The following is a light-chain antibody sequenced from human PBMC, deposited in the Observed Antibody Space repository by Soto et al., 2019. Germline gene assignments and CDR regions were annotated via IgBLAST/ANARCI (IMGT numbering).Light chain of an antibody. J-gene: IGKJ4*01. CDR1: QSVGTY. Sequence: EIVLTQSPATLSLSPGERATLSCRASQSVGTYLVWYQQKPGQAPRLLIYDASKRAIGIPDRFSGSGSGTDFTPTISILEPGDSAVYYCQQRRAWPRVFGGGTRME. CDR2: DAS. CDR3: QQRRAWPRV. V-gene: IGKV3-11*01.